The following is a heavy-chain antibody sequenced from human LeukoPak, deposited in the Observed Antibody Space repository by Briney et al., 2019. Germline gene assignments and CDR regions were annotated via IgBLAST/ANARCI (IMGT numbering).Heavy chain of an antibody. CDR3: ARSNGDYPYPFDY. CDR2: INSDGSST. J-gene: IGHJ4*02. Sequence: PGGSLRLSCAASGFTFSSYEMNWVRQAPGKGLVWVSRINSDGSSTSYADSVKGRFTISRDNAKNTLYLQMNSLRAEDTAVYYCARSNGDYPYPFDYWGQGILVTVSS. V-gene: IGHV3-74*01. D-gene: IGHD4-17*01. CDR1: GFTFSSYE.